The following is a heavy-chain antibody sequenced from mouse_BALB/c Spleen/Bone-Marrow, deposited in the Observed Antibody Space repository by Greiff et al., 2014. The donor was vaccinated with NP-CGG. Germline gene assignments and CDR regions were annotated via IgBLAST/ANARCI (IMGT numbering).Heavy chain of an antibody. CDR1: GYTFTSYW. J-gene: IGHJ3*01. Sequence: QVHVKQSGAELVKPGASVKLSCKASGYTFTSYWMHWGKQRPDQGLGGIGEINPGNGRTNYNEKFKSEATLTVDKSSSTAYMQLSSLTSEDSAVYYCARYATATYWFAYWGQGTLVTVSA. D-gene: IGHD1-2*01. CDR2: INPGNGRT. V-gene: IGHV1S81*02. CDR3: ARYATATYWFAY.